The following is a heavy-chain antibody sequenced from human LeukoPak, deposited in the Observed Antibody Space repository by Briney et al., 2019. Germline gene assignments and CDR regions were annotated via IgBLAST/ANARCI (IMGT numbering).Heavy chain of an antibody. CDR3: ARSTVTTLTYYYYGMDV. D-gene: IGHD4-17*01. CDR2: TRNKANSYTT. V-gene: IGHV3-72*01. Sequence: PGGSLRLSCAASGFTFSDHYMDWVRQAPGKGLEWVGRTRNKANSYTTEYAASVKGRFTISRDDSKNSLYLQMNSLKTEDTAVYYCARSTVTTLTYYYYGMDVWGQGTTVTVSS. CDR1: GFTFSDHY. J-gene: IGHJ6*02.